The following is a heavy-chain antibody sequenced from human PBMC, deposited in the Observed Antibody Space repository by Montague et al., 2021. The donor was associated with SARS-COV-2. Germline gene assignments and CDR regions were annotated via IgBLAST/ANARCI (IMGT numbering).Heavy chain of an antibody. J-gene: IGHJ4*02. CDR1: GFTFSTYG. CDR2: ISHDGSKK. Sequence: YLRLSCAASGFTFSTYGMHWVRQAPGKGLEWAAVISHDGSKKYYAESVKGRLTISRDNSKNTLSLQMNSLRAEDTAVYYCVKGDVSPGDHWGQGTQVTVSS. V-gene: IGHV3-30*18. CDR3: VKGDVSPGDH.